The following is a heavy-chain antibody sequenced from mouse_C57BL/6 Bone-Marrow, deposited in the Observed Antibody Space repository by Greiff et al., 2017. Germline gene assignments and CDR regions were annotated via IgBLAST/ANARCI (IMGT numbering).Heavy chain of an antibody. Sequence: EVQGVESGGGLVKPGGSLKLSCAASGFTFSSYAMSWVRQTPEKRLEWVATISDGGSYTYYPDNVKGRFTISRDNAKNNLYLQMSHLKSEDTAMYYCARGGSWDAWFAYWGQGTLVTVSA. CDR1: GFTFSSYA. V-gene: IGHV5-4*01. CDR2: ISDGGSYT. CDR3: ARGGSWDAWFAY. J-gene: IGHJ3*01. D-gene: IGHD4-1*01.